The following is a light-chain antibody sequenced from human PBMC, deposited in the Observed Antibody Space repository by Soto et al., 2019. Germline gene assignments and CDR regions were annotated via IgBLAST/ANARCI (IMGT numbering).Light chain of an antibody. CDR1: QSLLHSNGYNY. V-gene: IGKV2-28*01. Sequence: DIVMTQSPLSLPVTPGEPASISCRSSQSLLHSNGYNYLDWYLQKPGQSPQLLIYLGSNRASGVPDRFSGSRSGRDFILNISRVEAEDVGVYYCMQALQTPPSTFGQGTKVEIK. CDR2: LGS. CDR3: MQALQTPPST. J-gene: IGKJ1*01.